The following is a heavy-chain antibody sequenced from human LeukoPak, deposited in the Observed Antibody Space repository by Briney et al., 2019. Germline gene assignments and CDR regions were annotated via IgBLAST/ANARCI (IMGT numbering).Heavy chain of an antibody. CDR2: SGTGGTT. Sequence: GGSLRLSCAASGFTFSSYSMSWARQAPGKGLEWVSASGTGGTTYYADSVKGRFTVSRDNSKNTLYLQMNSLRAEDTAVYFCARRYTSDWYLFDYWGQGTLVTVSS. CDR3: ARRYTSDWYLFDY. CDR1: GFTFSSYS. D-gene: IGHD6-19*01. J-gene: IGHJ4*02. V-gene: IGHV3-23*01.